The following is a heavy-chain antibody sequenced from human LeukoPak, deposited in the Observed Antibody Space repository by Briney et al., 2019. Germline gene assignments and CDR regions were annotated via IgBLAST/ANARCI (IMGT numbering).Heavy chain of an antibody. Sequence: GRSLSLSCAASGVSLSSYAMSWVRQTPGKGLEWASAISGRGGSTYYTDSLKGRYPFPRDNSKKTLYVQMNSLRAEDTAVYYCAKYYGNWPYYLDYWGQGTLVTVSS. J-gene: IGHJ4*02. D-gene: IGHD1-1*01. CDR2: ISGRGGST. CDR1: GVSLSSYA. V-gene: IGHV3-23*01. CDR3: AKYYGNWPYYLDY.